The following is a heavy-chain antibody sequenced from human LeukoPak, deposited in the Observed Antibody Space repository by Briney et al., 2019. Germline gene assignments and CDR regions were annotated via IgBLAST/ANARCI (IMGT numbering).Heavy chain of an antibody. CDR2: ISGSGGST. CDR3: AKDVRYYYDSSGYWDY. D-gene: IGHD3-22*01. CDR1: GFTFSSYG. Sequence: GGSLRLSCAASGFTFSSYGMSWVRQAPGKGLEWVSAISGSGGSTYYADSVKGRFTIPRDNSKNTLYLQMNSLRAEDTAVYYCAKDVRYYYDSSGYWDYWGQGTLVTVSS. J-gene: IGHJ4*02. V-gene: IGHV3-23*01.